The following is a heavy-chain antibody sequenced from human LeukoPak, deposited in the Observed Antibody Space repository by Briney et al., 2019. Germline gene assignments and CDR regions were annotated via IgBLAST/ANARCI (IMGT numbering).Heavy chain of an antibody. J-gene: IGHJ4*02. Sequence: ASVKVSCKVSGYTLTELSMHWVRQAPGKGLEWMGGFDPEDGETIYAQKFQGRVTMTEDISTDTAYMELSSLRSEDTAVYYCATGYRGYDWLDYWGQGTLVTVSS. V-gene: IGHV1-24*01. CDR2: FDPEDGET. CDR3: ATGYRGYDWLDY. D-gene: IGHD5-12*01. CDR1: GYTLTELS.